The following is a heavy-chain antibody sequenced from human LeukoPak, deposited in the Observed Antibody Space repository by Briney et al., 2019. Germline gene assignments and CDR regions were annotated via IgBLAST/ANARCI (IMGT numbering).Heavy chain of an antibody. CDR1: GFTFSSYV. Sequence: PGRSLRLSCAASGFTFSSYVMHWVRQAPGKGLEWVAVISYDGSNKYYADSVKGRFTISRDNSKNTLYLQMNSLRAEDTAVYYCARDLVRAVAGTPPVDYYYGMDVWGQGTTVTVSS. J-gene: IGHJ6*02. V-gene: IGHV3-30*04. CDR3: ARDLVRAVAGTPPVDYYYGMDV. CDR2: ISYDGSNK. D-gene: IGHD6-19*01.